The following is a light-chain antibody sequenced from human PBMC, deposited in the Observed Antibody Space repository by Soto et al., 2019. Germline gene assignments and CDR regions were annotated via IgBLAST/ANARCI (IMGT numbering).Light chain of an antibody. CDR1: QSVSSSY. Sequence: EVVLTQSPGTLALSRGERATLSCRASQSVSSSYLTWYQQKPGQAPRLLIYGASRRATGIPDRFSASGSGTDFTLTISRLEPEDFAVYYCQQYGSSPSITFGQGTRLEIK. CDR2: GAS. CDR3: QQYGSSPSIT. V-gene: IGKV3-20*01. J-gene: IGKJ5*01.